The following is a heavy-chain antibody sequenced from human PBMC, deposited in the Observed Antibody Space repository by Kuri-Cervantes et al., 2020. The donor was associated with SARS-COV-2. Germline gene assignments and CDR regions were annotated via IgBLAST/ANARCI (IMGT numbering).Heavy chain of an antibody. Sequence: GGSLRLSFAASGFTFDDYTMNWVRQAPGKGLEWVSCISISSSYIYYADSGKGRSTISRDKAKNSLYLQMDSLRAEDTAVYYCAREVEGGYRYLDHWGRGTLVTVSS. V-gene: IGHV3-21*01. CDR1: GFTFDDYT. D-gene: IGHD1-26*01. CDR2: ISISSSYI. CDR3: AREVEGGYRYLDH. J-gene: IGHJ2*01.